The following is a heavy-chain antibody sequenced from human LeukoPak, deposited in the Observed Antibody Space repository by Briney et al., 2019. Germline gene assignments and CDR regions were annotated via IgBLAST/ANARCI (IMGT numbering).Heavy chain of an antibody. CDR2: IYYSGST. Sequence: SETLSLTCTVSGGSISSSSYYWGWIRQPPGKGLEWIGSIYYSGSTYYNPSLKSRVTISVDTSKNQFSLKLSSVTAADTAVYYCARTTDRSWSIAFDIWGQGTMVTVSS. V-gene: IGHV4-39*01. CDR3: ARTTDRSWSIAFDI. CDR1: GGSISSSSYY. D-gene: IGHD4-17*01. J-gene: IGHJ3*02.